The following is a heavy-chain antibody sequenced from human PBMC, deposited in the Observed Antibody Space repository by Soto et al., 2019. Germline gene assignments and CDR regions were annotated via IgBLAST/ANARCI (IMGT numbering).Heavy chain of an antibody. V-gene: IGHV3-9*01. CDR2: ISWNSGNI. Sequence: EVQLVESGGGLVQPGRSLRLSCGASGFTFDDYAMHWVRQAPGKGLEWVSSISWNSGNIGYADSVKGRFIISRDNAKNALYLQMNSLRPEDTALYYCAKGSSTTNFSYFDSWGQGTLVTVSS. D-gene: IGHD2-2*01. CDR1: GFTFDDYA. J-gene: IGHJ4*02. CDR3: AKGSSTTNFSYFDS.